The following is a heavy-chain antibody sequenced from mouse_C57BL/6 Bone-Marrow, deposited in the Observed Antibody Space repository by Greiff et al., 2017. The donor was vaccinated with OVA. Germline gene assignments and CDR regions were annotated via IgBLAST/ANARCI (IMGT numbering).Heavy chain of an antibody. CDR1: GYTFTTYP. Sequence: VQLVESGAELVKPGASVKMSCKASGYTFTTYPIEWMKQNHGKSLEWIGNFHPYNDDTKYNEKFKGKATLTVEKSSSTVYLELSRLTSDDSAVYYCARRGYYGSIYAMDYWGQGTSVTVSS. CDR3: ARRGYYGSIYAMDY. V-gene: IGHV1-47*01. J-gene: IGHJ4*01. CDR2: FHPYNDDT. D-gene: IGHD1-1*01.